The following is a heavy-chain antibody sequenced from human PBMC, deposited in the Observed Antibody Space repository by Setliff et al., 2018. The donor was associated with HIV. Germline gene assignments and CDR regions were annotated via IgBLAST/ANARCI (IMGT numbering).Heavy chain of an antibody. V-gene: IGHV3-9*01. CDR1: GFPFDQYA. Sequence: PGGSLRLSCAASGFPFDQYAMHWVRQAPGKGLEWVSGISWNSGSIGYADSVKGRFTISRDNAKNSLYLQMNSLRSEDTALYYCAKSPNRYSPLDWFDPWGQGTLVTVSS. D-gene: IGHD5-18*01. CDR3: AKSPNRYSPLDWFDP. CDR2: ISWNSGSI. J-gene: IGHJ5*02.